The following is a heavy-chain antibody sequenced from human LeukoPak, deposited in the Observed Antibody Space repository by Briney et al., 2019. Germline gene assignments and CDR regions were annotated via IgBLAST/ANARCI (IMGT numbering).Heavy chain of an antibody. J-gene: IGHJ5*02. Sequence: QTLSLTCAVSGDSVSSNSSAWNWIRQSPSRGLEWMGRTYYRSKWYNDYAVSVKGRITINPDTSKNHFSLQLNSVTPEDTAIYYCARIGYSYGGPWGQGTLVTVSS. CDR2: TYYRSKWYN. CDR3: ARIGYSYGGP. D-gene: IGHD5-18*01. V-gene: IGHV6-1*01. CDR1: GDSVSSNSSA.